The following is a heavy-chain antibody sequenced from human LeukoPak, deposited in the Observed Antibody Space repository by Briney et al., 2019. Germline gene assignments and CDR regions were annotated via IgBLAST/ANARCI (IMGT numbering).Heavy chain of an antibody. V-gene: IGHV4-39*01. CDR3: ARGLGRRVVTAPLDY. J-gene: IGHJ4*02. CDR2: IYYSGST. D-gene: IGHD2-21*02. Sequence: SETLSLTCTVSGGSISSSSYYWGWIRQPPGKGLEWIVSIYYSGSTYYNPSLKSRVTISVDTSKNQFSLKLSSVTAADTAVYYCARGLGRRVVTAPLDYWGQGTLVTVSS. CDR1: GGSISSSSYY.